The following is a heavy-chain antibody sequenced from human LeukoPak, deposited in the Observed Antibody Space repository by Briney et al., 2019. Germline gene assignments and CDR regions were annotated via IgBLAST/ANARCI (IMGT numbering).Heavy chain of an antibody. J-gene: IGHJ6*02. CDR1: GGSISSYY. Sequence: SETLSLTCTVSGGSISSYYWSWIRQPAGKGREWIGRIYTSGSTNYNPSLKSRVTMSVDTSKNQFSLKLSSVTAADTAVYYCAREGLAAAVRYYGMDVWGQGTTVTVSS. CDR3: AREGLAAAVRYYGMDV. D-gene: IGHD6-13*01. V-gene: IGHV4-4*07. CDR2: IYTSGST.